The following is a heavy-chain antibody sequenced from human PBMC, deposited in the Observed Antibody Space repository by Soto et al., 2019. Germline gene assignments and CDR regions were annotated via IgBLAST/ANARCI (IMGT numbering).Heavy chain of an antibody. CDR3: ARVPNSSSWYFDY. V-gene: IGHV3-21*01. Sequence: VGSLILSCAASGCPFSGYSMNLVRQAPGKGLEWVSSISSSSSYIYYADSVKGRFTISRDNAKNSLYLQMNSLRAEDTAVYYCARVPNSSSWYFDYWGQGTLVTVSS. CDR2: ISSSSSYI. D-gene: IGHD6-13*01. CDR1: GCPFSGYS. J-gene: IGHJ4*02.